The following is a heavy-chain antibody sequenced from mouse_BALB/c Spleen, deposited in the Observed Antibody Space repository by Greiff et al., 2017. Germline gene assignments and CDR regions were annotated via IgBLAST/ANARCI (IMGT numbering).Heavy chain of an antibody. CDR3: ARSHYYGLYAMDY. D-gene: IGHD1-2*01. Sequence: VQLQQSGAELVKPGASVKLSCKASGYTFTSYYMYWVKQRPGQGLEWIGEINPSNGGTNFNEKFKSKATLTVDKSSSTAYMQLSSLTSEDSAVYYCARSHYYGLYAMDYWGQGTSVTVSS. CDR2: INPSNGGT. J-gene: IGHJ4*01. V-gene: IGHV1S81*02. CDR1: GYTFTSYY.